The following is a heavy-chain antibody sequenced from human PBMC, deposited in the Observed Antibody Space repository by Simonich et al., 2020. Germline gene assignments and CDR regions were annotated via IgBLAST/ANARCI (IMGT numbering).Heavy chain of an antibody. CDR3: ARDRYCSGGSCYYFDY. D-gene: IGHD2-15*01. CDR1: GFTFSRKG. J-gene: IGHJ4*02. CDR2: IWYDGSNK. V-gene: IGHV3-33*01. Sequence: QVQLLESVGGVVQPGRSLRLSCAASGFTFSRKGMHWVRQAPGKGLEWVAVIWYDGSNKYDADSVEGRFTISRDNPNNSLYLQMSSLRAEDTAVYYCARDRYCSGGSCYYFDYWGQGTLVTVSS.